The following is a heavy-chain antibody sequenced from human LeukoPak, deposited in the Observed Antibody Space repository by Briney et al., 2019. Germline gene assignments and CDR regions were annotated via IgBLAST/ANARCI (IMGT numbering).Heavy chain of an antibody. D-gene: IGHD3-10*01. CDR3: AGPMARGVVDAFDI. CDR1: GYSFTGYY. J-gene: IGHJ3*02. Sequence: ASVKVSCKASGYSFTGYYMHWVRQAPGQGLEWMGWINPNSGGTNNAQKFQGRVTMTRDTSISTACMELSRLRSDDTAVYYCAGPMARGVVDAFDIWGQGTMVTVSS. V-gene: IGHV1-2*02. CDR2: INPNSGGT.